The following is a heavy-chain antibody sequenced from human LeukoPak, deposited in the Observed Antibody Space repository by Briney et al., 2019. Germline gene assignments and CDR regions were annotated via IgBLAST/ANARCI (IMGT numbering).Heavy chain of an antibody. Sequence: SETLSLTCTVSGGSISSGGYYWSWIRQHPGKGLEWIGYIYYSGSTHYNPSLKSRVTISVDTSKNQFSLKLSSVTAADTAVYYCARKTRDAFDIWGQGTMVTVSS. CDR1: GGSISSGGYY. CDR3: ARKTRDAFDI. V-gene: IGHV4-31*03. J-gene: IGHJ3*02. CDR2: IYYSGST.